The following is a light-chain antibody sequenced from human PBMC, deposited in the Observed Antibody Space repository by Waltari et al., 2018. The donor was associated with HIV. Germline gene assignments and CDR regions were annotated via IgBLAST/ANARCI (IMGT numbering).Light chain of an antibody. CDR2: ACT. V-gene: IGLV2-14*01. Sequence: QSALTQPASVSGSPGQSVPLSCPERAIASDDYSSFFWYHPPPGKAPQLLIYACTLRPAGVSVRFSGSKSGNTASLTISRRQPEDEADYYCSSFTATDSVLFGGGTKLTVL. J-gene: IGLJ3*02. CDR1: AIASDDYSS. CDR3: SSFTATDSVL.